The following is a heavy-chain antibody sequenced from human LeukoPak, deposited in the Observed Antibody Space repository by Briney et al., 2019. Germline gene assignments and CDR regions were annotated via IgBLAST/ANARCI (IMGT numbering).Heavy chain of an antibody. J-gene: IGHJ5*02. Sequence: SETLSLTCTVSGGSISSYYWSWIRQPPGKGLEWIGYIYYSGSTNYNPSLKSRVTISVDTSKNQFSLKLSSVTAADTAVYYCARGGRGGYSYGSGWFDPWGQGTLVTVSS. CDR3: ARGGRGGYSYGSGWFDP. CDR1: GGSISSYY. V-gene: IGHV4-59*01. CDR2: IYYSGST. D-gene: IGHD5-18*01.